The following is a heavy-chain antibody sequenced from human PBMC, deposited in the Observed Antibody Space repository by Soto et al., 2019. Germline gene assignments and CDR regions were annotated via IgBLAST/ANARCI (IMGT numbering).Heavy chain of an antibody. CDR1: GGSISSGDYY. Sequence: QVQLQESGPGLVKPSQTLSLTCTVSGGSISSGDYYWTWIRQPPGKGLEWIGYIAYSGGTYYNPSPQSRVTISLDTSNNQFSLNLSSVTAADTAVFYCARDVNYYPSSGTPYAHYYYNGMDVWGQGTTVTVSS. CDR3: ARDVNYYPSSGTPYAHYYYNGMDV. D-gene: IGHD3-22*01. V-gene: IGHV4-30-4*01. J-gene: IGHJ6*02. CDR2: IAYSGGT.